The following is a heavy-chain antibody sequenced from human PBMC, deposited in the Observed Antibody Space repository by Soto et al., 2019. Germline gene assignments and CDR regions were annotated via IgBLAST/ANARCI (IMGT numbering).Heavy chain of an antibody. CDR1: GCSISDYG. Sequence: QVQLVESGGGVVQPGWSLRLSCAASGCSISDYGMACVRQAPGKGLEWVALISYDGSNTYYADSVKGRFTISRDNSKDTLFLQMTGLRREDTAVYYCAKGAGDRLSLGMDVWGQGTTVTVSS. CDR2: ISYDGSNT. J-gene: IGHJ6*01. CDR3: AKGAGDRLSLGMDV. V-gene: IGHV3-30*18. D-gene: IGHD1-26*01.